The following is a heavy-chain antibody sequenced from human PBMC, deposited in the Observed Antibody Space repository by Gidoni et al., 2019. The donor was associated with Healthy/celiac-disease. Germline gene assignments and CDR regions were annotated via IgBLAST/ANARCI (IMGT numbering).Heavy chain of an antibody. V-gene: IGHV4-31*03. CDR3: ARAGPRIAAAVGAFDI. Sequence: HVQLQESGPVLVKPSQTLSLPCPFSGGSIRCGRYYWSWIRQHPGKGLEWIGYTYYSGSTYYNPSLKSRVTISVDTSKNQFSLKLSSVTAADTAVYYCARAGPRIAAAVGAFDIWGQGTMVTVSS. CDR1: GGSIRCGRYY. CDR2: TYYSGST. D-gene: IGHD6-13*01. J-gene: IGHJ3*02.